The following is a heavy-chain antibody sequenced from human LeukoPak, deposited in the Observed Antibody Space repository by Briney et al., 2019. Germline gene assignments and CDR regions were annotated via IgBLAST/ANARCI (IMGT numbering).Heavy chain of an antibody. CDR1: GFTFSSFE. CDR2: ISRSGGTL. D-gene: IGHD6-13*01. CDR3: ARRGRSSSWYFDY. J-gene: IGHJ4*02. V-gene: IGHV3-48*03. Sequence: GGSLRLSCAASGFTFSSFEMNWVRQAPGKGLEWVSYISRSGGTLYYADSVKGRFTISRDNAKNSLYLQMNSLRAEDTAVYYCARRGRSSSWYFDYWGQGTLVTVSS.